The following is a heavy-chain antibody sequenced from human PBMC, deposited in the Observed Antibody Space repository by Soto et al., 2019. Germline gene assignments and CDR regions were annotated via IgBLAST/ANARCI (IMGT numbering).Heavy chain of an antibody. CDR1: GFDFKTYG. Sequence: QGQLVESGGGVVQPGRSLRLSCVASGFDFKTYGMHWVRQAPGKGLEWVAVIGFDGTNIHYSDSVRGRFSISRDNSGKQVALEMNRLRVEETAIYYCVGTAFVINNRFYRGVRWGQGTLVTV. CDR3: VGTAFVINNRFYRGVR. J-gene: IGHJ4*02. V-gene: IGHV3-33*01. D-gene: IGHD3-10*01. CDR2: IGFDGTNI.